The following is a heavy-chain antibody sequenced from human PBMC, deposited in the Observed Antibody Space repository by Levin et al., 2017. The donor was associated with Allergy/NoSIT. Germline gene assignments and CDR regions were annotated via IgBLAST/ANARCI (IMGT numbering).Heavy chain of an antibody. CDR1: GFTFSSYG. V-gene: IGHV3-33*01. J-gene: IGHJ3*02. CDR2: IWYDGSNK. CDR3: ARDVRYFDWLLYDAFDI. D-gene: IGHD3-9*01. Sequence: GGSLRLSCAASGFTFSSYGMHWVRQAPGKGLEWVAVIWYDGSNKYYADSVKGRFTISRDNSKNTLYLQMNSLRAEDTAVYYCARDVRYFDWLLYDAFDIWGQGTMVTVSS.